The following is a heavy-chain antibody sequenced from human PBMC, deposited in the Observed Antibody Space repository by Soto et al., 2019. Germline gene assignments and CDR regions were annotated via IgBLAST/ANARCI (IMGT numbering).Heavy chain of an antibody. V-gene: IGHV1-24*01. CDR1: GYTLTELS. CDR2: FDPEDGET. D-gene: IGHD3-16*02. Sequence: ASVKVSCKVSGYTLTELSMHWVRQAPGKGLEWMGGFDPEDGETIYAQKFQGRVTMTEDTSTDTAYMELSSLRSEDTAVYYCAPRLGYFWGSYRFPPVPGGNHWFDPWGQGTLVTVSS. CDR3: APRLGYFWGSYRFPPVPGGNHWFDP. J-gene: IGHJ5*02.